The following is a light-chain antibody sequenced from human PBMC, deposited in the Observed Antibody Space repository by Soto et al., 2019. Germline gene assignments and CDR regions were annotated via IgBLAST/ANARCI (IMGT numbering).Light chain of an antibody. CDR2: EVS. CDR3: SSYAGSNNFVV. V-gene: IGLV2-8*01. Sequence: QPVLTQPPSASGSPGQSVTISCTGTSSDVGGYNYVSWYQQHPGKAPKLIIFEVSKRPSGVPDRFSGSKSGNTASLTVSGLQAEDEADYYCSSYAGSNNFVVFGGGTKLTVL. CDR1: SSDVGGYNY. J-gene: IGLJ3*02.